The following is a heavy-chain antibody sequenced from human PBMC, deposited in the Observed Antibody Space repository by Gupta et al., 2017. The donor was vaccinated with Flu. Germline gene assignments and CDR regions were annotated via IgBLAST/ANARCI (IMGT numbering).Heavy chain of an antibody. Sequence: EVQLVESGGGLVQPGGSLRLSCAASGFTFSNYDMHWVRQATGKGLEWVSTIGTAGDTYYPGSVKGRFTISRESARNSLYLQMNSLRAGDTAVYYCARAWCSSTSCHYYYYGMDVWGQGTTVTVSS. CDR3: ARAWCSSTSCHYYYYGMDV. CDR2: IGTAGDT. CDR1: GFTFSNYD. V-gene: IGHV3-13*01. D-gene: IGHD2-2*01. J-gene: IGHJ6*02.